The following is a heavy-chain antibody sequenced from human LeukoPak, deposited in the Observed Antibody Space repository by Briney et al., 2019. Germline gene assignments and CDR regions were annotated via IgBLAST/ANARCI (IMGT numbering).Heavy chain of an antibody. V-gene: IGHV4-34*01. CDR1: GGSSSGYY. CDR2: INHSGST. D-gene: IGHD3-3*01. Sequence: PSETLSLTCAVYGGSSSGYYWSWIRQPPGKGLEWIGEINHSGSTNYNPSLKSRVTISVDTSKNQFSLKLSSVTAADTAVYYCARGALITIFGVVIMGAQGPYFDYWGQGTLVTVSS. J-gene: IGHJ4*02. CDR3: ARGALITIFGVVIMGAQGPYFDY.